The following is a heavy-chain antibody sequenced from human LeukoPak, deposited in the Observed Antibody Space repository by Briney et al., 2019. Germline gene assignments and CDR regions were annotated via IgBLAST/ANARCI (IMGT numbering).Heavy chain of an antibody. J-gene: IGHJ4*02. V-gene: IGHV3-48*03. CDR2: ISSSGSTI. Sequence: GGSLRLSCAASGFTFSSYEMNWVRQAPGKGLEWVSYISSSGSTIYYADSVKGRFTISRDNAKNSLYLQMNSLRADDTAMYYCARGSYSSSWKTFDYWGQGTLVTVSS. D-gene: IGHD6-13*01. CDR3: ARGSYSSSWKTFDY. CDR1: GFTFSSYE.